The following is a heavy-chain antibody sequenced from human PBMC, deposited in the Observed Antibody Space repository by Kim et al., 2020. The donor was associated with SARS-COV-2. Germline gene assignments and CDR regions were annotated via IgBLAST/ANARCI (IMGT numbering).Heavy chain of an antibody. D-gene: IGHD3-3*01. J-gene: IGHJ6*01. CDR3: ARGKLAVLRFFPYGMDV. Sequence: SKTLSLTCAVYGGSFSGYYWSWIRQPPGKGLEWIGEINHSGSTNYNPSLKSRVTISVDTSKNQFSLKLSSVTAADTAVYYCARGKLAVLRFFPYGMDVWG. CDR1: GGSFSGYY. CDR2: INHSGST. V-gene: IGHV4-34*01.